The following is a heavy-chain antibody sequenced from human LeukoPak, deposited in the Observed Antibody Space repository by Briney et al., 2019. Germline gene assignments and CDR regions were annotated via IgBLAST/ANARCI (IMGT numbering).Heavy chain of an antibody. CDR1: GGSISSYY. CDR2: IYYSGST. CDR3: ARDRGVVGAFDI. Sequence: PSETLSLTCTVSGGSISSYYWSWIRQPPGKGLEWIGYIYYSGSTNYNPSLKSRVTISVYTSKNQFSLKLSSVTAADTAVYYCARDRGVVGAFDIWGQGTMVTVSS. J-gene: IGHJ3*02. V-gene: IGHV4-59*01.